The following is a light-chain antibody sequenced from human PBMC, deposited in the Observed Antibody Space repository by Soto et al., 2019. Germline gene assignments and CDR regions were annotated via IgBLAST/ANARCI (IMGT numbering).Light chain of an antibody. J-gene: IGKJ4*01. CDR3: QQYDHLLT. V-gene: IGKV1-33*01. CDR1: QDITNY. Sequence: DIQMTQSPSSLSASLGDGVAVSCQASQDITNYLNWYQQKPGKAPKLLIYDASDLETGVPSRFSGSGSGTDFTFTISSLQPEDTATYYCQQYDHLLTFGGGTKVDIK. CDR2: DAS.